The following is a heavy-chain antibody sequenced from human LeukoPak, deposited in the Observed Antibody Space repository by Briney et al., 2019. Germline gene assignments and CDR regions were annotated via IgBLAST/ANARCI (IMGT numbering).Heavy chain of an antibody. CDR2: INSDGSST. CDR1: GFTFSSYW. Sequence: GGSLRLSCAASGFTFSSYWMHWVRQAPGKGLVWVSRINSDGSSTSYADSVKGRFTISRDNAKNTLYLQMNSLRAEDTAVYYCARRFSNGADYYYMDVWGKGTTVTVSS. J-gene: IGHJ6*03. V-gene: IGHV3-74*01. CDR3: ARRFSNGADYYYMDV. D-gene: IGHD4-11*01.